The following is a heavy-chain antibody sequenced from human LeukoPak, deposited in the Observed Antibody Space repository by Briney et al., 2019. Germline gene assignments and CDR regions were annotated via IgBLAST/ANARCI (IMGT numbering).Heavy chain of an antibody. CDR2: INHDGSTT. V-gene: IGHV3-74*01. CDR1: GFTFSSSW. Sequence: QAGGSLRLSCTASGFTFSSSWMHWVRQAPVKGLVWVSRINHDGSTTNYVDSVKGRFTISRDNAKNTLYLQMNSLRAEDTAVFYCVRDRYYGLDVWGQGTTVTVSS. J-gene: IGHJ6*02. CDR3: VRDRYYGLDV.